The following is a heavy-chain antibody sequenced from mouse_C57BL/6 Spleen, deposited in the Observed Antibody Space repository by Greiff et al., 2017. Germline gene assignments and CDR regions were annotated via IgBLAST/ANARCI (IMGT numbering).Heavy chain of an antibody. CDR2: INPNNGGT. V-gene: IGHV1-26*01. J-gene: IGHJ2*01. CDR1: GYTFTDYY. CDR3: ARGTPTIVNFDY. Sequence: EVQLQQSGPELVKPGASVKISCKASGYTFTDYYMNWVKQSHGKSLEWIGDINPNNGGTSYNQKFKGKATLTVDKSSSTAYMELRSLTSEDSAVYYCARGTPTIVNFDYWGQGTTLTVSS. D-gene: IGHD2-5*01.